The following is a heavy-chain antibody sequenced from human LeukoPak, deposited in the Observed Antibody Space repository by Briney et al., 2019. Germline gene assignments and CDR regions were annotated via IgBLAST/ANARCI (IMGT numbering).Heavy chain of an antibody. D-gene: IGHD3-16*01. V-gene: IGHV6-1*01. CDR2: TYYKSKWYN. CDR1: GDSVSSNSAA. CDR3: ARFFGDTTSFDY. Sequence: SQTLSLTCVISGDSVSSNSAAWNWIRQSPSRGLEWLGRTYYKSKWYNEYAESVKSRITINPDTSKNQFSLQLNSVTPEDTAVYYCARFFGDTTSFDYWGQGTLVTVSS. J-gene: IGHJ4*02.